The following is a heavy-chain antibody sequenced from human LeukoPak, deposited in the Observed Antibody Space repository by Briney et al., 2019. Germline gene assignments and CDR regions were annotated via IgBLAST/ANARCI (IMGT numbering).Heavy chain of an antibody. J-gene: IGHJ4*02. CDR2: ISGSGGST. V-gene: IGHV3-23*01. D-gene: IGHD2-2*01. CDR1: GFTFSSYA. CDR3: AKECSSTTAEVSGYFDY. Sequence: GGSLRLCCAASGFTFSSYAMSWVRQAPGKGLEWVSAISGSGGSTYYADSVKGRFTISRDNSKNTLYLQMNSLRAEDTAVYYCAKECSSTTAEVSGYFDYWGQGTLVTVSS.